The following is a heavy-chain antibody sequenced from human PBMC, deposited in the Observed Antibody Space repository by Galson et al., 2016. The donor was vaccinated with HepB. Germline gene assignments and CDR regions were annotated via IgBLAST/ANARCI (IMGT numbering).Heavy chain of an antibody. V-gene: IGHV4-30-2*01. CDR1: NGSISSGRHP. CDR2: IYRSGSA. Sequence: TLSLTCGVSNGSISSGRHPWSWIRQPPGKGLEWIGYIYRSGSAYYSPSLRSRVTMSVDKSKNQFSLKVTSVTAEDTAMYYCARGGALGWFDPWGQGILVTVSS. J-gene: IGHJ5*02. CDR3: ARGGALGWFDP.